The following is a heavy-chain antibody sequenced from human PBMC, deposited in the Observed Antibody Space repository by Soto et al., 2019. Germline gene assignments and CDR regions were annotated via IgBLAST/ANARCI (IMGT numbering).Heavy chain of an antibody. Sequence: GGSPRLSCAASGFTFSSYSMNWVRQAPGKGLEWVLSISSSSSYIYYADSVKGRFTISRDNAKNSLYLQMNSLRAEDTAVYYCARDPSLYYDILTGQYYYYGMDVWGQGTTVTVSS. CDR1: GFTFSSYS. J-gene: IGHJ6*02. D-gene: IGHD3-9*01. CDR2: ISSSSSYI. CDR3: ARDPSLYYDILTGQYYYYGMDV. V-gene: IGHV3-21*01.